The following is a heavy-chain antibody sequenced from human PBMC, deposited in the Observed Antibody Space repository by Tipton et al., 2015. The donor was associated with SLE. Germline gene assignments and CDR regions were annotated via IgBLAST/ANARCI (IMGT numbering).Heavy chain of an antibody. D-gene: IGHD2-2*02. J-gene: IGHJ6*03. CDR1: GFTFSSYA. CDR2: ISYDGSNK. V-gene: IGHV3-30*04. Sequence: FLRLSCAASGFTFSSYAMHWVRQAPGKGLEWVAVISYDGSNKYYADSVKGRFTISRDNSKNTLYLQMNSLRAEDTAVYYCARDGGPAAIAPYYYYMDVWGKGTTVTVSS. CDR3: ARDGGPAAIAPYYYYMDV.